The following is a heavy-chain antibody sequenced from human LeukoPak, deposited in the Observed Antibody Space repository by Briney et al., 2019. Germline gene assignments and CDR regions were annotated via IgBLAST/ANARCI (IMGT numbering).Heavy chain of an antibody. CDR2: FDPEDGET. D-gene: IGHD5-18*01. Sequence: GASVKVSCKVSGYTLTELSMHWVRQAPGKGLEWMGGFDPEDGETIYAQKFQGRVTITADKSTSTAYMELSSLRSEDTAVYYCARDLSVDTAMVTRHYFDYWGQGTLVTVSS. V-gene: IGHV1-24*01. CDR1: GYTLTELS. J-gene: IGHJ4*02. CDR3: ARDLSVDTAMVTRHYFDY.